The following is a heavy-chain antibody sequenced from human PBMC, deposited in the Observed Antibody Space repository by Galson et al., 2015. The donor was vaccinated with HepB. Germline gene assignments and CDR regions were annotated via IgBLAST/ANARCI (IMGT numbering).Heavy chain of an antibody. CDR3: ARVVEDWQWQVPGLDY. Sequence: SLRLSCAASGFAFSRFWMHWVRQAPGKGLVWVSLINADGSDTKYADFVKGRFTVSRDDAKNTLYLQMNSLRADDTAVYFCARVVEDWQWQVPGLDYWGRGTLVTVSS. CDR2: INADGSDT. D-gene: IGHD6-19*01. CDR1: GFAFSRFW. J-gene: IGHJ4*02. V-gene: IGHV3-74*03.